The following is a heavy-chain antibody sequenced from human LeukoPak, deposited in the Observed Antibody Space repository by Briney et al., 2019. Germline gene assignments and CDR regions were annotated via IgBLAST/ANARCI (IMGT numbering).Heavy chain of an antibody. D-gene: IGHD3-22*01. J-gene: IGHJ1*01. Sequence: GGSLRLSCAASGFTFSSYWMHWVRHAPGKGLVWVSRIKSDGSTNYADSVKGRFTISRDNAKNTLSLQMNSLRAEDTGVYYCARAPSEIGGYYPEYFRHWGQGTLVTVPS. CDR1: GFTFSSYW. V-gene: IGHV3-74*01. CDR2: IKSDGST. CDR3: ARAPSEIGGYYPEYFRH.